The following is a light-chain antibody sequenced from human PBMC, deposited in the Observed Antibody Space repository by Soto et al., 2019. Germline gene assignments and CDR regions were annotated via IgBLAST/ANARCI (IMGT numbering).Light chain of an antibody. Sequence: QSLLSHPRAVSCSAGYWVTIPYSGRSCHIGAGYDVNWYQQVPGTAPKLLIYGNSNRPSGVLDRFSGSKSGTAASLSITGLDADDDANDHSQTYASSLASYVFGTRTNVS. CDR3: QTYASSLASYV. CDR1: SCHIGAGYD. V-gene: IGLV1-40*01. J-gene: IGLJ1*01. CDR2: GNS.